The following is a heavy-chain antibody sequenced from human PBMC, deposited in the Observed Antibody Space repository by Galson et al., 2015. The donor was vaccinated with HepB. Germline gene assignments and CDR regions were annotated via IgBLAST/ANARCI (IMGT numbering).Heavy chain of an antibody. CDR3: ARGLRSSAWRPYDFYMDV. V-gene: IGHV1-8*01. CDR1: GYTFISYD. J-gene: IGHJ6*03. D-gene: IGHD6-13*01. Sequence: SVKVSCKASGYTFISYDITWVRQATGQGLEWMGWMNPNSGYTGSAQKFQGRVTMTRNTSISTAYMELSSLKSEDTAVYYCARGLRSSAWRPYDFYMDVWGKRTRVTGSS. CDR2: MNPNSGYT.